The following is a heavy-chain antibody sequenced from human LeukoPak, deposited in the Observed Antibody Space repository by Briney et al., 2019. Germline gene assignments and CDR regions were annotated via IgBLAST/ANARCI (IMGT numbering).Heavy chain of an antibody. D-gene: IGHD2-21*02. Sequence: ASVKVSCKASGYTFFDYYIHWVRQAPGQGLEWMGWINPDSGGANYAQKFQGRVSMARDTSINTAYMELSRLRSDDTAVYYCAIYCDCFHFDHWGQGPVVTVSS. CDR1: GYTFFDYY. J-gene: IGHJ4*02. V-gene: IGHV1-2*02. CDR3: AIYCDCFHFDH. CDR2: INPDSGGA.